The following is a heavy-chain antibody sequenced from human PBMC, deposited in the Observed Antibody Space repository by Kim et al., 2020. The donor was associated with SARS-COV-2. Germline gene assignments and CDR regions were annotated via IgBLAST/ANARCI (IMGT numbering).Heavy chain of an antibody. D-gene: IGHD2-8*02. Sequence: YAEPERGRFAISRDNAKNSLDLQLSSLRAEDTALYYCAKIRWDFTDYGMDVWGQGTTVTVSS. CDR3: AKIRWDFTDYGMDV. J-gene: IGHJ6*02. V-gene: IGHV3-9*01.